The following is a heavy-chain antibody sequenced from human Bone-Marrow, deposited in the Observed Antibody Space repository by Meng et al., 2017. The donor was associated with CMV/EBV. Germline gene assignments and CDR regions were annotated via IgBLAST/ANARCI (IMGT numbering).Heavy chain of an antibody. J-gene: IGHJ2*01. V-gene: IGHV1-18*01. CDR2: ISGYNGDT. CDR3: ARALLYGDYPQTYWYFDL. CDR1: GYTFISYG. D-gene: IGHD4-17*01. Sequence: ASVKVSCKASGYTFISYGICWVRQASGQGLEWMGWISGYNGDTNYGQKFQGRLTMTRDTFTSTAYMELRSLRSDDTAVYYCARALLYGDYPQTYWYFDLWGRGTLVTVSS.